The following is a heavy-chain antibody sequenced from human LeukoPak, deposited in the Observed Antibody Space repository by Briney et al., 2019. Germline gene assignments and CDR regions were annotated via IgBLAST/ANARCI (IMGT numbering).Heavy chain of an antibody. CDR2: ISEDGRRR. Sequence: GGSLRLSCVASGFSFSSRCMSWVRQAPGKGLEWVAHISEDGRRRDYVDSLRGRFTISRDNAKDSLFLELNSLRDEDTAVYYCARDWGWAFDPWGQGTLVTVFS. D-gene: IGHD3-16*01. CDR1: GFSFSSRC. CDR3: ARDWGWAFDP. V-gene: IGHV3-7*01. J-gene: IGHJ5*02.